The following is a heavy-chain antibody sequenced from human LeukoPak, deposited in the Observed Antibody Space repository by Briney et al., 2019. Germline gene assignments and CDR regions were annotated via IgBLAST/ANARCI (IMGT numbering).Heavy chain of an antibody. D-gene: IGHD2-2*01. V-gene: IGHV1-69*05. J-gene: IGHJ4*02. CDR3: ASNYCSSTSCPRDSEH. CDR1: GGTFSSYA. CDR2: IIPIFGTA. Sequence: SVTVSCKASGGTFSSYAISWVRQAPGQGLEWMGGIIPIFGTANYAQKFQGRVTITTDESTSTAYMELSSLRSEDTAVYYCASNYCSSTSCPRDSEHWGQGTLVTVSS.